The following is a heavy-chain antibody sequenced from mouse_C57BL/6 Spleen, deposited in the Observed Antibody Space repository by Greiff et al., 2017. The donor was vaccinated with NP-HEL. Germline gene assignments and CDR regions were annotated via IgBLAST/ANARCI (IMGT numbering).Heavy chain of an antibody. Sequence: VKLMESGAELVKPGASVKISCKASGYAFSSYWMNWVKQRPGKGLEWIGQIYPGDGDTNYNGKFKGKATLTADKSSSTAYMQLSSLTSEDSAVYFCARETGYPFAYWGQGTLVTVSA. J-gene: IGHJ3*01. V-gene: IGHV1-80*01. D-gene: IGHD2-2*01. CDR2: IYPGDGDT. CDR1: GYAFSSYW. CDR3: ARETGYPFAY.